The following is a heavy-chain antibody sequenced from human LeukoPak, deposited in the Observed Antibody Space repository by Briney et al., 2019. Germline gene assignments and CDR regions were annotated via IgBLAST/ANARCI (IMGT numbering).Heavy chain of an antibody. D-gene: IGHD3-22*01. Sequence: SQTLSLTCTVSGDSISSGGYYWSWIRQHPGKGLEWIGYIYYSGSTYYNPSLKSRVTISVDTSKNQFSLKLSSVTAADTAVYYCARAVATYYYDSSGYYLDYWGQGTLVTVSS. V-gene: IGHV4-31*03. CDR1: GDSISSGGYY. CDR3: ARAVATYYYDSSGYYLDY. CDR2: IYYSGST. J-gene: IGHJ4*02.